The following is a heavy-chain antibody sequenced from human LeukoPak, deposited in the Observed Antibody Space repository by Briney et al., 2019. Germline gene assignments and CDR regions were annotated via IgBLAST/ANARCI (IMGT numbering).Heavy chain of an antibody. J-gene: IGHJ4*02. CDR1: GFTFSSYE. CDR3: ARVTFYTAGYFDY. V-gene: IGHV3-48*03. D-gene: IGHD3-16*01. CDR2: ISSSGSTI. Sequence: GGSLRLSCAASGFTFSSYEMNWVRQAPGKGLEWVSYISSSGSTIYYADSVKGRFTISRDNAKNSLYLQMNSLRAEDTAVYYCARVTFYTAGYFDYWGQGTLVTVSS.